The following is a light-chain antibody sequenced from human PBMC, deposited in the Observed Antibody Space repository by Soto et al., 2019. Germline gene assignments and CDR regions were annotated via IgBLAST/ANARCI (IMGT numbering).Light chain of an antibody. V-gene: IGKV4-1*01. CDR3: QQYYSTTSWT. Sequence: DIVMTQSPDSLAVSLGERATINCKSSQSVLYSSNNKNYLAWYQQKPGQPPKLLIYWASTREYGVPDRFSGSGSGTDFPLTISSLQAEDVAVYYCQQYYSTTSWTFGQGTKVEIK. J-gene: IGKJ1*01. CDR2: WAS. CDR1: QSVLYSSNNKNY.